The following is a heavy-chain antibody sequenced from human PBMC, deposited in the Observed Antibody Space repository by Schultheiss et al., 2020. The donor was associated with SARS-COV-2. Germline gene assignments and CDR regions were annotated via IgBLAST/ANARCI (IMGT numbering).Heavy chain of an antibody. CDR1: GGTFSSYA. CDR2: IIPILGTA. Sequence: SVKVSCKASGGTFSSYAISWVRQAPGQGLEWMGRIIPILGTANYAQKFQGRVTITADESTSTAYMELSSLRSEDTAVYYCASNYYYYYMDVWGKGTTVTVSS. J-gene: IGHJ6*03. CDR3: ASNYYYYYMDV. V-gene: IGHV1-69*11.